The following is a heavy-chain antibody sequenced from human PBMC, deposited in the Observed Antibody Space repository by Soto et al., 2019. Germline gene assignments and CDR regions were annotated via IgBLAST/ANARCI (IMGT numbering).Heavy chain of an antibody. CDR3: ARGRRATPPLYYYYYMDV. CDR2: INHSGST. Sequence: SETLSLTCAVYGGSFSGYYWSWIRQPPGKGLEWIGEINHSGSTNYNPSLKSRVTISVDTSKNQFSLKLSSVTAADTAVYYCARGRRATPPLYYYYYMDVWGKGTTVTVSS. V-gene: IGHV4-34*01. J-gene: IGHJ6*03. CDR1: GGSFSGYY.